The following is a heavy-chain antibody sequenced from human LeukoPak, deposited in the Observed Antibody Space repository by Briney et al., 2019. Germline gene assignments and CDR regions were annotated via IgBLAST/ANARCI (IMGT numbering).Heavy chain of an antibody. Sequence: SETLSLTCAVYGGSFSGYSWSWIRQPPGKGLEWIGEVNHSGSTNYNPSLKSRVTISIDTSKNQFSLKLSSVTAADTAVYYCASPYCTNGVCYGYFDYWGQGTLVTVSS. CDR3: ASPYCTNGVCYGYFDY. CDR1: GGSFSGYS. J-gene: IGHJ4*02. V-gene: IGHV4-34*01. CDR2: VNHSGST. D-gene: IGHD2-8*01.